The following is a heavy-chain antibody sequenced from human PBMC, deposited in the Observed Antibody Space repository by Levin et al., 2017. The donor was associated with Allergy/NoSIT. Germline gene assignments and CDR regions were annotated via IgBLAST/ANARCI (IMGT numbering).Heavy chain of an antibody. V-gene: IGHV3-30*04. D-gene: IGHD3/OR15-3a*01. CDR3: ARDYWTDTATRAGTDV. Sequence: GGSLRLSCVASGFTFSDYAMHWARQAPGRGLEWVAVISYNGNIKYYADSVQGRFTISRSNSNNTLYLQMNSLRVEDTGVYYCARDYWTDTATRAGTDVWGPGTTGTVAS. CDR2: ISYNGNIK. J-gene: IGHJ6*02. CDR1: GFTFSDYA.